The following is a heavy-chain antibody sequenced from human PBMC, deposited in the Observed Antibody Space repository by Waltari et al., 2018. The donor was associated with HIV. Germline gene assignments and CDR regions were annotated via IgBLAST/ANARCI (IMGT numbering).Heavy chain of an antibody. CDR3: TRDAASSGYWYFDL. CDR2: INPNSGGT. V-gene: IGHV1-2*02. Sequence: QVQLVLSGTEVKKPGASVKVSCKASGYTFTGYYMHWVRQAPGQGLEWMGRINPNSGGTKYAQKFQGRVTVTRDTSISTAYMELSRLRSDDTAVYYCTRDAASSGYWYFDLWGRGTLVTVSS. D-gene: IGHD3-10*01. CDR1: GYTFTGYY. J-gene: IGHJ2*01.